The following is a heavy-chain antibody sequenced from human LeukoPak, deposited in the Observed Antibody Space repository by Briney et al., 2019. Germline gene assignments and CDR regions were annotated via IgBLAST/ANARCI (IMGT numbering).Heavy chain of an antibody. Sequence: GGSLRLSCAASGFTFTKTWMSWVRQAPEKGLEWISYISSSGRTIKYADSVKGRFTISRDNAKNSLYLQMNSLRAEDTAIYYCARATTGYAAVWYFDLWGRGTLVTVSS. CDR3: ARATTGYAAVWYFDL. J-gene: IGHJ2*01. CDR2: ISSSGRTI. V-gene: IGHV3-48*03. D-gene: IGHD3-9*01. CDR1: GFTFTKTW.